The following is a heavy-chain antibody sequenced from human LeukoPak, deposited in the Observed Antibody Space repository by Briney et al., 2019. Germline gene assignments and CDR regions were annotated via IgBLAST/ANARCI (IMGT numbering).Heavy chain of an antibody. D-gene: IGHD5-18*01. CDR1: GYSFTSYW. V-gene: IGHV5-51*01. Sequence: GESLKISCKGSGYSFTSYWIGWVRQMPGKGLEWMGNIYPGDSDTRYSPSFQGQVTNSADKSISSAYLQWSSLKASDTAMYYCARLGFRGDTAMVPDAFDIWGQGTMVTVSS. J-gene: IGHJ3*02. CDR3: ARLGFRGDTAMVPDAFDI. CDR2: IYPGDSDT.